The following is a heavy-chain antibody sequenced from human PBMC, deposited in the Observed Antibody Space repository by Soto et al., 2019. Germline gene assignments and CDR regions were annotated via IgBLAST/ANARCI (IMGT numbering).Heavy chain of an antibody. V-gene: IGHV3-23*01. J-gene: IGHJ5*02. Sequence: GGSLRLSCAASGFTFSSYAMSWVRQAPGKGLEWVSAISGSGGSTYYADSVKGRFTISRDNSKNTLYLQMNSLRAEDTAVYYCAKGTDASRGGNWLDPWGQGTMVTVYS. CDR2: ISGSGGST. CDR1: GFTFSSYA. D-gene: IGHD2-15*01. CDR3: AKGTDASRGGNWLDP.